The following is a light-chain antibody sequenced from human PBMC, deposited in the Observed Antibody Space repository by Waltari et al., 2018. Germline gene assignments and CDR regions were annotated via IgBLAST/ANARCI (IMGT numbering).Light chain of an antibody. CDR3: QQYNSYSLLT. J-gene: IGKJ4*01. V-gene: IGKV1-5*03. CDR2: KAS. CDR1: QSIIKW. Sequence: DIQMTQSPSTLSASVGARVIIPCRASQSIIKWLAWDQQKPGKAPNLLIYKASTLESGVPSRFSGSGSGTDFTLTISSLQPDDFATYYCQQYNSYSLLTFGGGTKIEIK.